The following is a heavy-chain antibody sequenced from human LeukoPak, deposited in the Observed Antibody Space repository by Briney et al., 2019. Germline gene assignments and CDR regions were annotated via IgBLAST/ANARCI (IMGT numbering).Heavy chain of an antibody. D-gene: IGHD3-9*01. CDR2: IYYSGST. V-gene: IGHV4-59*01. CDR1: GGSISSYY. CDR3: ARVGILTGYYKAIDY. Sequence: SETLSLTCTVSGGSISSYYWSWIRQPPGKGLEWIGYIYYSGSTNYSPSLKSRVTISVDTSKNQFSLKLSSVTAADTAVYYCARVGILTGYYKAIDYWGQGTLVTVSS. J-gene: IGHJ4*02.